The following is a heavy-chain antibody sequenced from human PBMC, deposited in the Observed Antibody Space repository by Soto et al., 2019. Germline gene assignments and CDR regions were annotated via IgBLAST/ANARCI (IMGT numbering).Heavy chain of an antibody. CDR3: AKEGEHSSGWAKFDY. Sequence: EVQLLESGGGLVQPGGSLRLSCAASGFTFSSYAMSWVRQAPGKGLEWVSAISGSGGSTYYADSVKGRFTISRDNSKSTLYLQMNSRRDEDTAVYYCAKEGEHSSGWAKFDYWGQGTLVTVSS. CDR2: ISGSGGST. CDR1: GFTFSSYA. J-gene: IGHJ4*02. D-gene: IGHD6-19*01. V-gene: IGHV3-23*01.